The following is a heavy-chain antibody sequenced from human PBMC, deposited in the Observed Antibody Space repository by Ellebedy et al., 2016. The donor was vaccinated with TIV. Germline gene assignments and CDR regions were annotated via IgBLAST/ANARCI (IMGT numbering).Heavy chain of an antibody. CDR1: GFAFSDHY. J-gene: IGHJ1*01. CDR2: IANKGDNYAT. V-gene: IGHV3-72*01. Sequence: GESLKISCAASGFAFSDHYMDWVRQAPGKGLEWVARIANKGDNYATYYAASVKGRFIISRDDSRNSLFLQMSSLSTEDTAVYYCTGAYSRHWGQGTLVTVSS. D-gene: IGHD2-21*01. CDR3: TGAYSRH.